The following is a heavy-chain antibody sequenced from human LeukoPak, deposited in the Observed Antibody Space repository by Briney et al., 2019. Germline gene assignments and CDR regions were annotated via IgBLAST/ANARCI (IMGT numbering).Heavy chain of an antibody. CDR1: RFTFSNYV. V-gene: IGHV3-23*01. J-gene: IGHJ4*02. Sequence: PGGSLRLSCAASRFTFSNYVMTWVRQAPGKGLEWVSTISGSGSNTYYADSVKGRFTISRDNSKNTLYLQMNSLRADDTAMYYCAEGPNPSSSWQIDYWGQGTLVTVSS. CDR2: ISGSGSNT. CDR3: AEGPNPSSSWQIDY. D-gene: IGHD6-13*01.